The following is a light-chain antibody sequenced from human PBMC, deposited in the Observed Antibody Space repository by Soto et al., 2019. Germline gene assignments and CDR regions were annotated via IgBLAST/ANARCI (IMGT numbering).Light chain of an antibody. CDR3: CSYTTTSKFV. J-gene: IGLJ2*01. CDR1: SSDVGAHKY. Sequence: QSALTQPASVSGSPGQSITISCTGSSSDVGAHKYVSWYQQHPGKAPKVIIHDVSNRPSGVSSRFSGSKSGNTASLTISGRQPEDEAHYYCCSYTTTSKFVFGGGTKLTVL. CDR2: DVS. V-gene: IGLV2-14*03.